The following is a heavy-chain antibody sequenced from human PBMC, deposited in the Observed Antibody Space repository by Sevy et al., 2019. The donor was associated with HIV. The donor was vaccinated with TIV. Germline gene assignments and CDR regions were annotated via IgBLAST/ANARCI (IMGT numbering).Heavy chain of an antibody. J-gene: IGHJ4*02. CDR3: ARAGSGWYDHYFDP. CDR2: MNPNSGNT. Sequence: ASVKVSCKASGYTFTSYDINWVRQATGQGLEWMGWMNPNSGNTGYAQKFQGRVTMTRNTSISTAYMELRSLRSEGTAMYYCARAGSGWYDHYFDPWGQGTRVTVSS. D-gene: IGHD6-19*01. V-gene: IGHV1-8*01. CDR1: GYTFTSYD.